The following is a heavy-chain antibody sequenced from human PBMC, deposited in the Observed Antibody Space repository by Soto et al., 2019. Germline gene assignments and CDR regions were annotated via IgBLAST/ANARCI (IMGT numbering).Heavy chain of an antibody. D-gene: IGHD3-3*01. Sequence: EVQLEESGGGLVQPGGSLRLSCVASGFTFTNYWMTWVRQAPGKGPEWVANIKQDGSEKNYVGSVKGRFSISRDNAKNSLFLQMNSLRADDTAVYHCARAGGYDFWSLFDPWGQGALVTVSS. V-gene: IGHV3-7*01. CDR3: ARAGGYDFWSLFDP. CDR2: IKQDGSEK. CDR1: GFTFTNYW. J-gene: IGHJ5*02.